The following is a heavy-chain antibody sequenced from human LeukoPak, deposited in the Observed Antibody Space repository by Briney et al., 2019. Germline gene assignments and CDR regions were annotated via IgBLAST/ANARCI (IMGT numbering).Heavy chain of an antibody. CDR1: GFTVSSNY. J-gene: IGHJ4*02. CDR2: IYSGGST. Sequence: GGSLRLSCAASGFTVSSNYMSRVRQAPGKGLEWVSVIYSGGSTYYADSVKGRFTISRDNSKNTLYLQMNSLRAEDTAVYYCARDLPGIAAADNYWGQGTLVTVSS. V-gene: IGHV3-53*01. D-gene: IGHD6-13*01. CDR3: ARDLPGIAAADNY.